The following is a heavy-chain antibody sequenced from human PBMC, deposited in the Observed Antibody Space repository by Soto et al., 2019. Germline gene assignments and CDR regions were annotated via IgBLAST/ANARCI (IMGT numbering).Heavy chain of an antibody. J-gene: IGHJ4*02. CDR1: GFTFSSYA. Sequence: GGSLRLSCAASGFTFSSYAMSWVRQAPGKGLEWVSAISGSGGSTYYADSVKGRFTISRDNSKNTLYLQKNSLRAEDTAVYYCAKYGPQNDYDYVWGRYRYIDYFDYWGQGTLVTVSS. CDR2: ISGSGGST. CDR3: AKYGPQNDYDYVWGRYRYIDYFDY. D-gene: IGHD3-16*02. V-gene: IGHV3-23*01.